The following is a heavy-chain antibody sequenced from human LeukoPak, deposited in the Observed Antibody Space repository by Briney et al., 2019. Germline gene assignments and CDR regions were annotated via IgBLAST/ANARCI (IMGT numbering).Heavy chain of an antibody. D-gene: IGHD4-17*01. V-gene: IGHV4-61*01. CDR3: ARTNYGDYNWFDP. CDR1: GGSLSSGSYY. J-gene: IGHJ5*02. CDR2: IYYSGST. Sequence: SETLSLTCTVSGGSLSSGSYYWSWTRQPPGQGLEWLGYIYYSGSTKYNPSLKSRVTMSVDTPKNQFSLKVTSVTAADTAVYYCARTNYGDYNWFDPWGHGTLVTVSS.